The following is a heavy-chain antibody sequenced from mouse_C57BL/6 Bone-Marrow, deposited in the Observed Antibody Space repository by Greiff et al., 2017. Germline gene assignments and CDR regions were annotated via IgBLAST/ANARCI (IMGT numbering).Heavy chain of an antibody. CDR3: ARHEVLYYYVSPWFAY. V-gene: IGHV1-62-2*01. D-gene: IGHD1-1*01. CDR1: GYTFTEYT. CDR2: FYPGSGSI. Sequence: QVQLQQSGAELVKPGASVKLSCKASGYTFTEYTIHWVKQRSGQGLEWIGWFYPGSGSIKYNEKFKDKATLTADKSSSTVYMELIRLTSEDSAVYFCARHEVLYYYVSPWFAYWGQGTLVTVSA. J-gene: IGHJ3*01.